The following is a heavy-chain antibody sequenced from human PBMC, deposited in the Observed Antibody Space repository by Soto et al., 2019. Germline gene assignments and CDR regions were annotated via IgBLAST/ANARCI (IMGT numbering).Heavy chain of an antibody. J-gene: IGHJ6*03. Sequence: ASVKVSCKVSGYTLTELSMHWVRQAPGKGLEWMGGFDPEDGETIYAQKFQGRVTMTEDTSTDTAYMELSSLRSEDTAVYYCATSGITMVRGVIINYYYYMDAWGKGTTVTVSS. D-gene: IGHD3-10*01. V-gene: IGHV1-24*01. CDR1: GYTLTELS. CDR3: ATSGITMVRGVIINYYYYMDA. CDR2: FDPEDGET.